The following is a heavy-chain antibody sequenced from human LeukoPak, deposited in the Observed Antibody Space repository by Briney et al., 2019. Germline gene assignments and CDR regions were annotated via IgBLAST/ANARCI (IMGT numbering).Heavy chain of an antibody. V-gene: IGHV3-30*18. CDR3: AKAHVRDGYNYGY. J-gene: IGHJ4*02. D-gene: IGHD5-24*01. CDR1: GFTFSSYG. Sequence: GGSLRLSCAASGFTFSSYGKHWVRQAPGKGLEWVAVISYDGSNKYYADSVKGRFTISRDNSKNTLYLQMNSLRAEDTAVYYCAKAHVRDGYNYGYWGQGTLVTVSS. CDR2: ISYDGSNK.